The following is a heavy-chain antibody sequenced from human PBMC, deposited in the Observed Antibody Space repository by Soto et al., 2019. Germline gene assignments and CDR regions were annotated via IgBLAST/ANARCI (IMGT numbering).Heavy chain of an antibody. Sequence: PGGSLRLSCVASGFTFSNYEMTWVRQAPGKGLEWVSYISSSGSTIYYADSVKGRFTISRDNAKNSLYLQMNSPRAEDTAVYYCAASYSGTYYGLGNYFQHWGQGTLVTVSS. J-gene: IGHJ1*01. CDR3: AASYSGTYYGLGNYFQH. V-gene: IGHV3-48*03. CDR2: ISSSGSTI. CDR1: GFTFSNYE. D-gene: IGHD1-26*01.